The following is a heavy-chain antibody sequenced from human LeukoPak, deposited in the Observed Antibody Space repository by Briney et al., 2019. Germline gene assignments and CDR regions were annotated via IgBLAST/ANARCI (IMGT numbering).Heavy chain of an antibody. CDR1: GFTFDNYW. CDR3: VRDARGGHNDF. J-gene: IGHJ4*02. D-gene: IGHD1-1*01. Sequence: PGGSLRLSCVASGFTFDNYWMGWVRQAPGKGLEWVANIREDGSERNYVDSVKGRLTIFRDNAKKSLFLQMNSLRVEDTAIYYRVRDARGGHNDFWGQGTQVTVSS. V-gene: IGHV3-7*01. CDR2: IREDGSER.